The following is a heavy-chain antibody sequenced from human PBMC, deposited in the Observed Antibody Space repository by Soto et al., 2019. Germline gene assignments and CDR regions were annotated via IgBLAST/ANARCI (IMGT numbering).Heavy chain of an antibody. V-gene: IGHV5-51*01. CDR2: IYPGDSDT. Sequence: GESLKISCKGSGYSFTSYWIGWVRQMPGKGLEWMGIIYPGDSDTRYSPSFQGQVTISADKSISTAYLQWNSLKASDTAMYYWAIHWGYCSGGSCGGYYYHGMDVWGQGTTVTVSS. J-gene: IGHJ6*02. CDR1: GYSFTSYW. D-gene: IGHD2-15*01. CDR3: AIHWGYCSGGSCGGYYYHGMDV.